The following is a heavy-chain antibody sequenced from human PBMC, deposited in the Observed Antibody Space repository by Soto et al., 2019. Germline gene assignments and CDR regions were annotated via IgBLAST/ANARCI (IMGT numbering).Heavy chain of an antibody. CDR3: ARVGGYCSSTSCYKSYYYGMDV. CDR2: IYYSGST. CDR1: GDSISSGDYY. V-gene: IGHV4-30-4*01. Sequence: SETLSLTCTVSGDSISSGDYYWSWIRQPPGKDLEWIGCIYYSGSTNYDPSLKSRVTISVDTSKNQFSLKLSSVTAADTAVYYCARVGGYCSSTSCYKSYYYGMDVWGQGTTVTVSS. D-gene: IGHD2-2*02. J-gene: IGHJ6*02.